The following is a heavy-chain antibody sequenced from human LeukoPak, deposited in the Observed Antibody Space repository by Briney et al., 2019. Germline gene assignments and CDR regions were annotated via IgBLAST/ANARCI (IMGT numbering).Heavy chain of an antibody. V-gene: IGHV3-48*02. CDR2: INSGSSSI. D-gene: IGHD3-3*01. CDR1: GFTFSSYS. Sequence: PGGSLRLSCAASGFTFSSYSMNWVRQTPGKGLEWVSYINSGSSSIYYADSVKGRFTISRDNAKNSLYLQMNSLRDEDTAAYYCARLANFWSGANDYWGQGTLVTVSS. CDR3: ARLANFWSGANDY. J-gene: IGHJ4*02.